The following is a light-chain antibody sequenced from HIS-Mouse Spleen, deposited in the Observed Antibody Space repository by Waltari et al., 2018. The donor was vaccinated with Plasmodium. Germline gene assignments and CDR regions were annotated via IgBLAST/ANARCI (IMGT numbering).Light chain of an antibody. CDR3: CSYAGSSTNWV. V-gene: IGLV2-23*01. Sequence: QSALTQPASVSGSPGQSLTIACTATSSDVGSYNLVTWYQQHPGKAPKLMIYEGSKRPSGVCNRFSGSKSGNTASLTISGLQAEDEADYYCCSYAGSSTNWVFGGGTKLTVL. CDR1: SSDVGSYNL. CDR2: EGS. J-gene: IGLJ3*02.